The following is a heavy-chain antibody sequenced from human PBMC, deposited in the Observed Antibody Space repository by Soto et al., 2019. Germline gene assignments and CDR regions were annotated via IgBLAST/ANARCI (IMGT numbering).Heavy chain of an antibody. V-gene: IGHV3-30*03. CDR2: ISYDGSNK. J-gene: IGHJ6*02. D-gene: IGHD2-2*01. CDR1: GFTFSSYG. Sequence: QVQLVESGGGVVQPGRSLRLSCAASGFTFSSYGMHWVRQAPGKGLEWVAFISYDGSNKYYADSVKGRFTISRDNSKNTLYLQMHSLRAEDTAVYYCARVVPAAMYYYYGMDVWGQGTTVTVSS. CDR3: ARVVPAAMYYYYGMDV.